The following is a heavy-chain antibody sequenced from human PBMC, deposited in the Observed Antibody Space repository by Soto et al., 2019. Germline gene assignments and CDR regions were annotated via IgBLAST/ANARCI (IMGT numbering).Heavy chain of an antibody. CDR2: RWYDGSHT. Sequence: QVQLVESGGGVVQTGRSLRLSCAASGFIFTHHAMHWVRQAAGKGLEWVAQRWYDGSHTYYTDAVKGRFTISRDNLKDTVYLEMDSRRAEDTAVYYCARDGQQLAPYAMDVWGQGTTVTVSS. J-gene: IGHJ6*02. CDR3: ARDGQQLAPYAMDV. D-gene: IGHD1-1*01. V-gene: IGHV3-33*01. CDR1: GFIFTHHA.